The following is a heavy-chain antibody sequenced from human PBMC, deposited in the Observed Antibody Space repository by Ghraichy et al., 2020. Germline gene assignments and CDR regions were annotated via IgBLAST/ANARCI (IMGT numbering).Heavy chain of an antibody. V-gene: IGHV3-23*01. J-gene: IGHJ4*02. CDR2: ISDTGATT. CDR1: GFSLSSYA. Sequence: LSLTCEASGFSLSSYAISWGRQAPGKGLEWVSGISDTGATTYYAASLKGRFTISRGSFRSTVYLQMNSLRAEDTAVYYCARRITIFGAGFYFDLWGQGTRVTVSS. CDR3: ARRITIFGAGFYFDL. D-gene: IGHD3-3*01.